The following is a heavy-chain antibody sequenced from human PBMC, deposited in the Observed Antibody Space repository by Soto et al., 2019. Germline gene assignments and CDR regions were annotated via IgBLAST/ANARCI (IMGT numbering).Heavy chain of an antibody. CDR3: ARDRGYNCYDY. J-gene: IGHJ4*02. Sequence: EVQLVESGGDLVQPGGSLRLSCSASGFSFSNSWMTWVRQAPGKGLEWVANIDEFGNEKNIVDSVKGRFTIFRDNAKSSLYLQMNSLRVDDTAMYYCARDRGYNCYDYWGQGTVVTVSS. CDR1: GFSFSNSW. CDR2: IDEFGNEK. D-gene: IGHD5-18*01. V-gene: IGHV3-7*05.